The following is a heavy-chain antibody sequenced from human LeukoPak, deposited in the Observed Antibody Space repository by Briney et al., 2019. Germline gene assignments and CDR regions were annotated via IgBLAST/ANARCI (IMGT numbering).Heavy chain of an antibody. J-gene: IGHJ6*03. V-gene: IGHV3-20*04. CDR1: GFTFDDYG. CDR3: AREGPWARARGLSYYYYMDV. D-gene: IGHD1-26*01. CDR2: INWNGGST. Sequence: GGSLRLSCAASGFTFDDYGMSWVRQAPGKGLEWVSVINWNGGSTGYADSVKGRFTISRDNAKNSLYLQMNSLRAEDTALYYCAREGPWARARGLSYYYYMDVWGKGTTVTVS.